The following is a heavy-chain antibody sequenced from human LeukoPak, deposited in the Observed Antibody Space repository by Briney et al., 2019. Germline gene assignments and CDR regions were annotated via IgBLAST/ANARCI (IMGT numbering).Heavy chain of an antibody. CDR2: INHSGST. Sequence: PSETLSLTCTVSGGSISSSSYYWGWIRQPPGKGLEWIGEINHSGSTNYNPSLKSRVTISVDTSKNQFSLKLSSVTAADTAVYYCARETHYDFWSGYYTPLGYWGQGTLVTVSS. CDR3: ARETHYDFWSGYYTPLGY. D-gene: IGHD3-3*01. V-gene: IGHV4-39*07. CDR1: GGSISSSSYY. J-gene: IGHJ4*02.